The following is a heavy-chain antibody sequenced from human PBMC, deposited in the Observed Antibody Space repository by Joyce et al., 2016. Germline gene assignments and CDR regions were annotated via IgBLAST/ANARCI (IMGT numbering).Heavy chain of an antibody. V-gene: IGHV5-51*01. J-gene: IGHJ3*02. CDR3: TRRYGSSGFYPSDAFDM. Sequence: EGQLVQSGAELKKPGESLSISCQGSGYRFANDYIAWVRQVPGKGLEWMGMILPGDSDAKYSPSFEGHVTFSADKSTNTVFLQWSSLKASDSTIYFCTRRYGSSGFYPSDAFDMWGQGTTVTVSS. CDR2: ILPGDSDA. CDR1: GYRFANDY. D-gene: IGHD3-22*01.